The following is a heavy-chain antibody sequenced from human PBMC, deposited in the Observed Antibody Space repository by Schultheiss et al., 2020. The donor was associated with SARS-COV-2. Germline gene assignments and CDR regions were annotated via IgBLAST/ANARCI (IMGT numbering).Heavy chain of an antibody. V-gene: IGHV3-33*08. CDR1: GITVRNTW. CDR2: IWYDGSHK. CDR3: ARETQGILWFGELIGY. Sequence: GESLKISCAASGITVRNTWMNWVRQAPGKGLEWVAVIWYDGSHKYYADSVKGRFTISRDNAKNSLYLQMNSLRAEDTAVYYCARETQGILWFGELIGYWGQGTLVTVSS. J-gene: IGHJ4*02. D-gene: IGHD3-10*01.